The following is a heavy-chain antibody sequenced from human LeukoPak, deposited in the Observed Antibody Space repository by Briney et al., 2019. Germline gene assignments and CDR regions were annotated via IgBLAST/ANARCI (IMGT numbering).Heavy chain of an antibody. J-gene: IGHJ4*02. Sequence: AASVNVSCKASGGTFSSYAISWVRQDTGQGLEWMGGIIPIFGTANYAQKFQGRVTITADESTSTAYMELSSLRSEDTAVYYCARGLRGAPPDYWGQGTLVTVSS. CDR2: IIPIFGTA. V-gene: IGHV1-69*13. CDR1: GGTFSSYA. CDR3: ARGLRGAPPDY. D-gene: IGHD1-26*01.